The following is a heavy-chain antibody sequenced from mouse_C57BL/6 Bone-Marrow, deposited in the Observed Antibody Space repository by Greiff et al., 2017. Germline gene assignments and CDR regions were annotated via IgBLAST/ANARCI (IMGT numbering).Heavy chain of an antibody. D-gene: IGHD1-1*01. V-gene: IGHV14-1*01. CDR1: GFNIKDYY. J-gene: IGHJ3*01. CDR3: TTPSSYYYCSSLAY. CDR2: IDPEDGDT. Sequence: VQLKESGAELVRPGASVKLSCTASGFNIKDYYMHWVKQRPEQGLEWIGRIDPEDGDTEYAPKFQGKATMTEDTSSNTAYLQLSSLTSEDTAVYYCTTPSSYYYCSSLAYWGQGTLVTVSA.